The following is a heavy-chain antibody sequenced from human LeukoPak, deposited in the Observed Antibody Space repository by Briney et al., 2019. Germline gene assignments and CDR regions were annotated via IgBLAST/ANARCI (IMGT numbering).Heavy chain of an antibody. CDR2: INPNSGDT. CDR1: GYXFTAYF. Sequence: ASVKVSCKASGYXFTAYFIHWVRQAPGQGLEWMGWINPNSGDTNYAQRFQGRVTMPRDTSVSTAYMELSSLTSDDTAVYYCARGQGDYHFDYWGQGTLVTVSS. J-gene: IGHJ4*02. D-gene: IGHD4-17*01. CDR3: ARGQGDYHFDY. V-gene: IGHV1-2*02.